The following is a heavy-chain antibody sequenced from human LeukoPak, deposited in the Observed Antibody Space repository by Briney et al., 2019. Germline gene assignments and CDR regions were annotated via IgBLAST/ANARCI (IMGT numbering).Heavy chain of an antibody. CDR1: GFTFSSYW. J-gene: IGHJ4*02. Sequence: GGSLRLSCAASGFTFSSYWMRWVRQAPGKGLGWVGCIKSDGSNTNYADSVKGRVTISRDNANNTPPLQMNSLRAEDTAVYYCARASSSWYYDYWGQGTLVAVSS. CDR2: IKSDGSNT. CDR3: ARASSSWYYDY. V-gene: IGHV3-74*01. D-gene: IGHD6-13*01.